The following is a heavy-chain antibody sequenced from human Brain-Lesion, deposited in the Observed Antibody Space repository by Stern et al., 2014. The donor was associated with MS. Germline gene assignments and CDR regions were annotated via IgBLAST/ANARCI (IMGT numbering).Heavy chain of an antibody. Sequence: VQLVESGGGLVKPGGSVRLSCEASGFTFNSYSMNWVRQAPGQGLGWVWSISVANGYLYYAEYVQGRFTISRDTANSTLCMELNTLRAEDTGVYYCARVDCSGTNCFYYYYGMDVWGQGTTVTVSS. CDR3: ARVDCSGTNCFYYYYGMDV. D-gene: IGHD2-2*01. CDR1: GFTFNSYS. V-gene: IGHV3-21*01. CDR2: ISVANGYL. J-gene: IGHJ6*02.